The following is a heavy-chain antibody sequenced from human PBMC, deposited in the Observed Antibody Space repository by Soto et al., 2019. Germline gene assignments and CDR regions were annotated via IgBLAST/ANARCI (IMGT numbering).Heavy chain of an antibody. CDR3: ARTRDNNINYYYALDV. D-gene: IGHD1-20*01. CDR2: IYSSGSA. CDR1: GGSIYTYS. V-gene: IGHV4-4*07. Sequence: PSETLFLTCTVSGGSIYTYSWTWLRQPGGKGLEWIGHIYSSGSANYNPSLKSRVTISLDTSNDQFSLKLSSVTAADTAVYYCARTRDNNINYYYALDVWGPGTTV. J-gene: IGHJ6*02.